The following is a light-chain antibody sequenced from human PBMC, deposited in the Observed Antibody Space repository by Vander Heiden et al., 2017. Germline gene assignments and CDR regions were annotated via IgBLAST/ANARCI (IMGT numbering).Light chain of an antibody. CDR3: QSYDSSLGGHVV. CDR1: TSTSGAGYD. Sequence: QPVLTQPHSVPGAPGQRVTIACTGSTSTSGAGYDVHWYQQRPGTAPKLLIYDNINRPSGVPDRFSGSKSGTSASLAITGLQAENEADYYCQSYDSSLGGHVVFGGGTKLTVL. J-gene: IGLJ2*01. V-gene: IGLV1-40*01. CDR2: DNI.